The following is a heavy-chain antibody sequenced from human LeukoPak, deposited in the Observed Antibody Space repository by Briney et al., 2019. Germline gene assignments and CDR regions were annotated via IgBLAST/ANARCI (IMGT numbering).Heavy chain of an antibody. V-gene: IGHV3-74*01. CDR1: GFIFNNYW. Sequence: GGSLRLSCAGSGFIFNNYWMHWVCQAPGKGLVWVSRINIDGSSTRYADSVKGRFTISRDNAKNTLSLQMNSLRAEDTGVYYCARDQGGPDYWGQGTLVTVSS. CDR3: ARDQGGPDY. D-gene: IGHD2-15*01. J-gene: IGHJ4*02. CDR2: INIDGSST.